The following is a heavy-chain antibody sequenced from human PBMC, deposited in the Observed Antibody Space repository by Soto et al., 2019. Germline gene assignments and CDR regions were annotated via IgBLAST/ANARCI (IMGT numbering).Heavy chain of an antibody. CDR2: ISGSGGIT. D-gene: IGHD3-16*01. CDR1: GFTFSSYA. Sequence: EVKLLDSGGGLVQTGGSLGLSCAASGFTFSSYAMGWVRQAPGKGLDWVSVISGSGGITYSADSVKGRFTISRDNSKNIQYLQMNSLRAEDTAVYYCAKGITDTGGYYYYSMDVWGQGTAVTVSS. J-gene: IGHJ6*02. V-gene: IGHV3-23*01. CDR3: AKGITDTGGYYYYSMDV.